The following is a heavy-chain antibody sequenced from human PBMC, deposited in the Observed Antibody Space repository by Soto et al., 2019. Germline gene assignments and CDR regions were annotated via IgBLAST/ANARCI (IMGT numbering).Heavy chain of an antibody. CDR3: ARGRTARNWFEP. CDR1: VVSVSSGSYY. J-gene: IGHJ5*02. D-gene: IGHD6-6*01. Sequence: PSETLSLTCTVSVVSVSSGSYYWSWIGQPPGKGLEWIGYIYYSGSTNYNPSLKSRVTISVDTSKNQFSLKLSSVTAADTAVYYCARGRTARNWFEPWGQGTLVNVSS. V-gene: IGHV4-61*01. CDR2: IYYSGST.